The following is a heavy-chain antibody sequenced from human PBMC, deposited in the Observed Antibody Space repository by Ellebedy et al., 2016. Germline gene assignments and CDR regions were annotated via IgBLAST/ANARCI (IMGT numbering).Heavy chain of an antibody. CDR2: IYYSGST. J-gene: IGHJ6*03. Sequence: SETLSLTXTVSGGSISSYYWSWIRQPPGKGLEWIGYIYYSGSTNYNPSLKSRVTISVDTSKNQFSLKLSSVTAADTAVYYCARVEGSSYYYYYMDVWGKGTTVTVSS. V-gene: IGHV4-59*13. CDR1: GGSISSYY. CDR3: ARVEGSSYYYYYMDV.